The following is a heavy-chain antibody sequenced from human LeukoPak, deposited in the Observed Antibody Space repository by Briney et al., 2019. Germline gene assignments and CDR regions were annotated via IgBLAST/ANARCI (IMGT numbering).Heavy chain of an antibody. CDR1: GFTFSSYG. CDR2: IWYDGSSK. D-gene: IGHD5-12*01. V-gene: IGHV3-33*01. J-gene: IGHJ4*02. CDR3: VRDPYEAY. Sequence: GRSLRLSCAASGFTFSSYGMHWVRQAPGKWPEWVAVIWYDGSSKYYGDSVKGRFTISRDNSKNTVYLQMNSLRAEDTAVYYCVRDPYEAYWGQGTLVTVSS.